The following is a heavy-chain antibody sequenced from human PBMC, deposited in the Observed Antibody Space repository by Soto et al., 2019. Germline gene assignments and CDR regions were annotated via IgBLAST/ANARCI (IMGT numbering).Heavy chain of an antibody. Sequence: LRLSCAASGFTFSGYGMHWVRQAPGKGLEWVAVISYDGSNKYYADSVKGRFTISRDNSKNTLYLQMNSLRAEDTAVYYCAKGWYHSNLYYYYGMDVWGQGTTVTVSS. CDR1: GFTFSGYG. J-gene: IGHJ6*02. D-gene: IGHD4-4*01. CDR3: AKGWYHSNLYYYYGMDV. CDR2: ISYDGSNK. V-gene: IGHV3-30*18.